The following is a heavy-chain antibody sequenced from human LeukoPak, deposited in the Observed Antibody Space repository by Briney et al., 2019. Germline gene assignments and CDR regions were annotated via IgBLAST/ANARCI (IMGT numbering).Heavy chain of an antibody. J-gene: IGHJ2*01. CDR1: GGSISSGGYY. V-gene: IGHV4-31*03. CDR2: IYYSGST. CDR3: ARSGLRSYWYFDL. Sequence: PSQTLSLTCTVSGGSISSGGYYWSWIRQHPGKGLEWIGYIYYSGSTYYNPSLKSRVTISVDTSKNQFSLKPSSVTAADTAVYYCARSGLRSYWYFDLWGRGTLVTVSS. D-gene: IGHD4-17*01.